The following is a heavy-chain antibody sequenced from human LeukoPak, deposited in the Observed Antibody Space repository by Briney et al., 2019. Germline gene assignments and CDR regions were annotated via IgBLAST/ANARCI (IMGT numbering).Heavy chain of an antibody. V-gene: IGHV4-39*01. CDR3: ARQLIAVAGFRAHAFDI. D-gene: IGHD6-19*01. CDR1: GGSISSNSYY. J-gene: IGHJ3*02. Sequence: SETLSLTCTVYGGSISSNSYYWGWVRQPPGKGLEWIGTIYYSGTTYYNPSLKSRVTISVDTSKNQFSLKLSSVTAADTAVYYCARQLIAVAGFRAHAFDIWGHGTMVTVSS. CDR2: IYYSGTT.